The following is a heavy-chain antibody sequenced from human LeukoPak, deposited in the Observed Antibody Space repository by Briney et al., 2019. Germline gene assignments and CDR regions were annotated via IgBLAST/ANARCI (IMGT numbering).Heavy chain of an antibody. Sequence: GGSLRLPCAASGFTFDDYGMSWVRQAPGKGLEWVSGINWNGGSTGYADSVRGRFTISRDNAKNSLYLQMNSLRAEDTALYYCARLDSSGVDYWGQGTLVTVSS. J-gene: IGHJ4*02. CDR1: GFTFDDYG. CDR2: INWNGGST. D-gene: IGHD6-19*01. CDR3: ARLDSSGVDY. V-gene: IGHV3-20*04.